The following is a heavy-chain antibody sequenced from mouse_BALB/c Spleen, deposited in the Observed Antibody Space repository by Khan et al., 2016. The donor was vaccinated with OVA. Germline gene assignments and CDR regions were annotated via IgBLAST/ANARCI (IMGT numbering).Heavy chain of an antibody. Sequence: EVQLVESGAELVRPGALVKLSCKASGFNIKDYYMHWVKLRPEQGLEWIGWIDPENGKTIYDPKFQGKASIMADTSSNTAYLQLSSLTSEDTAVYYCARDGYSPWFAYWGQGTLVTVSA. J-gene: IGHJ3*01. D-gene: IGHD2-3*01. CDR3: ARDGYSPWFAY. CDR2: IDPENGKT. CDR1: GFNIKDYY. V-gene: IGHV14-1*02.